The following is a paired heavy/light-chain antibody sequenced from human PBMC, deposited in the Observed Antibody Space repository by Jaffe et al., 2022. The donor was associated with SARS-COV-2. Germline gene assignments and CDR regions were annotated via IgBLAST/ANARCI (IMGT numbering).Heavy chain of an antibody. CDR2: ISTTGST. CDR3: ARGLYCSGGSCYPRFDY. Sequence: QVQLQESGPGLVKPSQTLSLTCTVSGGSISSGHYYWSWIRQPAGKGLEWIGRISTTGSTNYNPSLKSRVTISIDTSKNQFSLKLSSVTAADTAVYYCARGLYCSGGSCYPRFDYWGQGTLVTVSS. J-gene: IGHJ4*02. CDR1: GGSISSGHYY. D-gene: IGHD2-15*01. V-gene: IGHV4-61*02.
Light chain of an antibody. J-gene: IGLJ3*02. CDR1: SSNIGAGYD. CDR3: QSYDNTLSGSGV. CDR2: VNN. Sequence: QSVLTQPPSVSGAPGQRVTISCTGSSSNIGAGYDVHWYQQLPGTAPKLLIYVNNNRPSGVPDRFSGSKSGTSASLAITGLQAEDEADYYCQSYDNTLSGSGVFGGGTKLTVL. V-gene: IGLV1-40*01.